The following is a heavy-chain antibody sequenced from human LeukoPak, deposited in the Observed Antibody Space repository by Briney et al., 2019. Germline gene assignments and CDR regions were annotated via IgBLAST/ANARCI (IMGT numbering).Heavy chain of an antibody. CDR3: ARQSGIYYVIDY. V-gene: IGHV4-39*01. D-gene: IGHD1-26*01. CDR1: GGSISSSSHY. J-gene: IGHJ4*02. Sequence: PSETLSLTCTVSGGSISSSSHYWGWIRQPPGKGLEWIGSIYYSGSTYYNPSLKSRVTISVDTSKNQFSLKMSSVTAADTAVYHCARQSGIYYVIDYWGQGTLVTVSS. CDR2: IYYSGST.